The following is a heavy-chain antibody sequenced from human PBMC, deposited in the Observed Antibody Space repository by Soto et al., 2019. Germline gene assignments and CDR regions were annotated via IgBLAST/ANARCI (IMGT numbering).Heavy chain of an antibody. D-gene: IGHD6-13*01. V-gene: IGHV3-48*03. J-gene: IGHJ4*02. CDR3: ARSFPLAAAGSL. CDR2: ISSSGSTI. CDR1: GFTFSSYE. Sequence: GGSLRLSCAASGFTFSSYEMNWVRQAPGKGLEWVSYISSSGSTIYYADSVKGRFTISRDNAKNSLYLQMNSLRAEDTAVYYCARSFPLAAAGSLWGQGTLVTVSS.